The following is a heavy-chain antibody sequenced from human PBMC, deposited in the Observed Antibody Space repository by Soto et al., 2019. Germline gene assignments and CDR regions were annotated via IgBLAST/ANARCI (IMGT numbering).Heavy chain of an antibody. CDR3: ARDFYYYGSGTMGGYFDY. CDR1: GLTVSSNY. CDR2: IYSGGST. J-gene: IGHJ4*02. V-gene: IGHV3-66*01. Sequence: EVPLVESGGGLVQPGESLRLSCAASGLTVSSNYMSWVRQAPGKGLEWVSLIYSGGSTYYADSVRGRFTISRDNSKNTLYLQLNSLRAEDTAVYYCARDFYYYGSGTMGGYFDYWGQGTLVTVSS. D-gene: IGHD3-10*01.